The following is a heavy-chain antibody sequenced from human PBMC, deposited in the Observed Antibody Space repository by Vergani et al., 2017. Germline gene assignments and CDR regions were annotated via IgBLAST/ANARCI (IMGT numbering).Heavy chain of an antibody. D-gene: IGHD6-19*01. CDR3: ARDPYNIAVAGTRYYYGMDV. CDR2: ISSSSSYI. J-gene: IGHJ6*02. Sequence: EVQLVESGGGLVKPGGSLRLSCAASGFTFSSYSMNWVRQAPGKGLEWVSSISSSSSYIYYADSVKGRFTISRDNAKNSLYLQMNSLRAEDTAVYYCARDPYNIAVAGTRYYYGMDVWGQGTTVTVSS. CDR1: GFTFSSYS. V-gene: IGHV3-21*01.